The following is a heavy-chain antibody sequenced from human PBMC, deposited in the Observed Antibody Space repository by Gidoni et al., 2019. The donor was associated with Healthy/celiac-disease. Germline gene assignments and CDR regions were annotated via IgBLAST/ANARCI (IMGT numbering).Heavy chain of an antibody. D-gene: IGHD3-22*01. CDR2: IYYSGST. J-gene: IGHJ3*02. CDR3: ARGGYYYDSSGYPHDAFDI. Sequence: QVQLQESGPGLVKPSQTLSLPCTFPGGSLSSGYYSWSWIRQPPGKGLEWIGYIYYSGSTYYNPSLKSRVTISVDTSKNQFSLKLSSVTAADTAVYYCARGGYYYDSSGYPHDAFDIWGQGTMVTVSS. V-gene: IGHV4-30-4*01. CDR1: GGSLSSGYYS.